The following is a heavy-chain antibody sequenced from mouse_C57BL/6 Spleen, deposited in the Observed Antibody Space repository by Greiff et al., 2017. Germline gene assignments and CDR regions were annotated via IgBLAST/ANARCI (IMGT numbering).Heavy chain of an antibody. Sequence: EVQLQESGPELVKPGASVQMSCKASGYTFTDYNMHWVKQIHGKSLEWIGYINPNNGGTSYNQKFKGKATLTVNKSSSTAYMELRSLTSEDSAVYYCARPSWYFCVWGTGTTVTVSS. CDR2: INPNNGGT. CDR3: ARPSWYFCV. CDR1: GYTFTDYN. J-gene: IGHJ1*03. V-gene: IGHV1-22*01.